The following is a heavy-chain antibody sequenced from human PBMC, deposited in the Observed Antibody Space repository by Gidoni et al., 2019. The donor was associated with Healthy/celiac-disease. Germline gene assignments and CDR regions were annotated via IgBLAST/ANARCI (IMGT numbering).Heavy chain of an antibody. CDR2: INHSGST. D-gene: IGHD5-12*01. CDR1: GGSFSGYY. J-gene: IGHJ6*02. Sequence: QVQLQPWGAGLLKPSETLSLTCAVYGGSFSGYYWSWIRQPPGKGLEWIGEINHSGSTNYNPSLKSRVTISVDTSKNQFSLKLSSVTAADTAVYYCARFGGYSGYDYAGGHAYYYGMDVWGQGTTVTVSS. CDR3: ARFGGYSGYDYAGGHAYYYGMDV. V-gene: IGHV4-34*01.